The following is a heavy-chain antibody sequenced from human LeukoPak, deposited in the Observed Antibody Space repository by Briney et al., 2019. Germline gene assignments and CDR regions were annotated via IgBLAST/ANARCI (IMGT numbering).Heavy chain of an antibody. Sequence: GGALRLSCASSGFTFSSYGMHWVGQAPGKGLEGVAVIWYDGSNKYYADSVKGRFTISRDNSKNTLYLQMNNLRAEDKAVYYCAKERVGYDFWSGYPGVNWFDPWGQGTLVTVSS. CDR3: AKERVGYDFWSGYPGVNWFDP. J-gene: IGHJ5*02. D-gene: IGHD3-3*01. CDR1: GFTFSSYG. CDR2: IWYDGSNK. V-gene: IGHV3-33*06.